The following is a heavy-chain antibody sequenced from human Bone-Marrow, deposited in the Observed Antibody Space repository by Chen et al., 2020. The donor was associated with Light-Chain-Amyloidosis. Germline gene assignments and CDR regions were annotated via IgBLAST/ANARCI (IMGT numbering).Heavy chain of an antibody. CDR3: ARRRDGYNFDY. J-gene: IGHJ4*02. D-gene: IGHD5-12*01. CDR1: GYTLPNYW. V-gene: IGHV5-51*01. CDR2: IYPDDSDA. Sequence: EVQLEQSGPEVKKPGESLKISCQGSGYTLPNYWIGWVRQMPGKGLEWMGVIYPDDSDARYSPSFEGQVTISADKSITTAYLQWRSLKASDTAMYYCARRRDGYNFDYWGQGTLVTVSS.